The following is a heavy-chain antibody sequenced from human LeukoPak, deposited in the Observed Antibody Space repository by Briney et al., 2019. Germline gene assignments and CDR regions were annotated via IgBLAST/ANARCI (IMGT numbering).Heavy chain of an antibody. CDR2: IGGSSDFT. CDR3: AKADRGWGVITKD. CDR1: GFIFSNYA. J-gene: IGHJ4*02. D-gene: IGHD3-10*01. Sequence: PGGSLRLSCAASGFIFSNYAMSWVRQAPGKGLEWVSAIGGSSDFTYYAEYVKGRFTISRDNSKRTLYLQMNSLRAEDTAVYYCAKADRGWGVITKDWGQGTLVTVSS. V-gene: IGHV3-23*01.